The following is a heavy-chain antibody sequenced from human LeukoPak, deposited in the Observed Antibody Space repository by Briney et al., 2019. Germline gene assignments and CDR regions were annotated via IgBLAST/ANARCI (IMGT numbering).Heavy chain of an antibody. J-gene: IGHJ2*01. CDR1: GGSIGSYY. Sequence: SETLSLTCTVSGGSIGSYYWSWIRQPPGKGLEWIGYIYYSGSTNYNPSLKSRVTISVDTSKNQFSLKLSSVTAADTAVYYCARVGPYYYDSSGSERYFDLWGRGTLVTVSS. CDR2: IYYSGST. V-gene: IGHV4-59*01. D-gene: IGHD3-22*01. CDR3: ARVGPYYYDSSGSERYFDL.